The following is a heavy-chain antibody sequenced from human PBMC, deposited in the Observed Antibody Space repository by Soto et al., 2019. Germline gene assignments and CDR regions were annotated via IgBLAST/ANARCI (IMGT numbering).Heavy chain of an antibody. CDR1: GFTFSSYS. J-gene: IGHJ6*02. D-gene: IGHD2-8*02. CDR2: ISSSSSYI. CDR3: ARGLLEVYAIDYYYYYGMDV. V-gene: IGHV3-21*01. Sequence: GGSLRLSCAASGFTFSSYSMNWVRQAPGKGLEWVSSISSSSSYIYYADSVKGRFTISRDNAKNSLYLQMNSLRAEDTAVCYCARGLLEVYAIDYYYYYGMDVWGQGTTVTVSS.